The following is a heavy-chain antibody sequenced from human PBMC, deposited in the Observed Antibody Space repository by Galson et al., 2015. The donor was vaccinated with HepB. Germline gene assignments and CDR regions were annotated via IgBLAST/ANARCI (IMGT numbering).Heavy chain of an antibody. D-gene: IGHD2-15*01. Sequence: SVKVSCKASGGTFSSYAISWVRQAPGQGLEWMGGIIPIFGTANYAQKFQGRVTITADESTSTAYMELSSLRSEDTAVYYCARDSYCSGGSCYSIGDYWGQGTLVTVSS. V-gene: IGHV1-69*13. CDR2: IIPIFGTA. J-gene: IGHJ4*02. CDR1: GGTFSSYA. CDR3: ARDSYCSGGSCYSIGDY.